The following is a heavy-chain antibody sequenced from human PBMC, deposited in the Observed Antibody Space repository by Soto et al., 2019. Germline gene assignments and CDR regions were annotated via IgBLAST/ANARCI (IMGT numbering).Heavy chain of an antibody. J-gene: IGHJ4*02. D-gene: IGHD3-16*01. CDR3: AKSAGSNAYYPNDY. CDR2: ISGSGDST. V-gene: IGHV3-23*01. Sequence: PGGSLRLSCAASGFTFSTYAMNWVRQAPGKGLEWVSGISGSGDSTYYADSVKGRFTVSRDNSKNTLYLQMNSLRAEDTAVYYCAKSAGSNAYYPNDYWGQGTLVTVSS. CDR1: GFTFSTYA.